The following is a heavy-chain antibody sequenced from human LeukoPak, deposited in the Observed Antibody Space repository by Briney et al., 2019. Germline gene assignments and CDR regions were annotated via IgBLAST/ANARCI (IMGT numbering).Heavy chain of an antibody. Sequence: GGSLRLSCAASGFTFSSYGMHWVRQAPGKGLEWVAYIQYDGSNQQYADSVKGRFSISRDRSKNIPYLQMNSLRAEDTAVYYCAKDSGDGSLRYWGQGTLVTVSS. D-gene: IGHD1-26*01. CDR2: IQYDGSNQ. CDR1: GFTFSSYG. J-gene: IGHJ4*02. CDR3: AKDSGDGSLRY. V-gene: IGHV3-30*02.